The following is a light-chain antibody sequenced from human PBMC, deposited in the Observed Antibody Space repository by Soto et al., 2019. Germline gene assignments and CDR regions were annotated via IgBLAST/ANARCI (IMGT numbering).Light chain of an antibody. J-gene: IGKJ1*01. CDR1: QSISLW. Sequence: DIQMTQSPSTLSASVGDRVTITCRATQSISLWLAWYQQKPGKAPKLLIYKASTLQSGVPSRFSGSGSGTEFTLTISSLQPDDFATYWCQQYNTYPWTFGQGTKVEIK. CDR2: KAS. V-gene: IGKV1-5*03. CDR3: QQYNTYPWT.